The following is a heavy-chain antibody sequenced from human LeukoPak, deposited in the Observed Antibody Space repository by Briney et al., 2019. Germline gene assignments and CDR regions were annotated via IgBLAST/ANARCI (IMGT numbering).Heavy chain of an antibody. CDR1: GGTFSSYA. CDR2: INPNSGGT. D-gene: IGHD2-2*02. V-gene: IGHV1-2*06. Sequence: ASVKVSCKASGGTFSSYAISWVRQAPGQGLEWMGRINPNSGGTNYAQKFQGRVTMTRDTSISTAYMELSRLRSDDTAVYYCASTSGDTNYYGMDVWGQGTTVTVSS. J-gene: IGHJ6*02. CDR3: ASTSGDTNYYGMDV.